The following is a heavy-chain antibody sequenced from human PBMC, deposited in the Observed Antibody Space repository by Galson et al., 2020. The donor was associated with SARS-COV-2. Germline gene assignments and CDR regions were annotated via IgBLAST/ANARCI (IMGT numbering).Heavy chain of an antibody. D-gene: IGHD1-26*01. CDR3: AKSYSGSYYDAFDI. Sequence: GGSLRLSCAASGFTFSSYGMHWVRQAPGKGLEWVAVISYDGNNKYYADSVKGRFTISRDNSKNTLYLQMNSLRAEDTAVYYCAKSYSGSYYDAFDIWGQGTMVTVSS. CDR1: GFTFSSYG. CDR2: ISYDGNNK. J-gene: IGHJ3*02. V-gene: IGHV3-30*18.